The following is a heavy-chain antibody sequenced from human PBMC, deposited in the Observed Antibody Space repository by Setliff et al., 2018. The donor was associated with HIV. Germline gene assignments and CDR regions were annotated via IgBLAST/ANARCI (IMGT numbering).Heavy chain of an antibody. D-gene: IGHD7-27*01. J-gene: IGHJ4*02. CDR1: GGSISSYY. CDR3: ARDRVAGRNWGSHYFDS. Sequence: PSETLSLTCTVSGGSISSYYWGWIRQPPGKGLEWLGYIYYSGTTYYNPSLKSRVTISVDTSKNQFSLKLTSMTAADTAMYYCARDRVAGRNWGSHYFDSWGQGMLVTVSS. V-gene: IGHV4-59*06. CDR2: IYYSGTT.